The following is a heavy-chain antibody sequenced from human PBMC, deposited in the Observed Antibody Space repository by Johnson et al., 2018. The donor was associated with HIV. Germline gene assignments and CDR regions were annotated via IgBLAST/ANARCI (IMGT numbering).Heavy chain of an antibody. V-gene: IGHV3-11*04. Sequence: QMLLVESGGGLVQPGGSLRLSCAASGFTFSDYYMSWIRQAPGKGLEWVSYISSSGSTIYYADSVKGRFTISRDNAKNSLYLQMNSLRAEDTAVYFCARDFGTNILGAFDMWGQGALVTVSS. CDR1: GFTFSDYY. D-gene: IGHD3-3*01. J-gene: IGHJ3*02. CDR2: ISSSGSTI. CDR3: ARDFGTNILGAFDM.